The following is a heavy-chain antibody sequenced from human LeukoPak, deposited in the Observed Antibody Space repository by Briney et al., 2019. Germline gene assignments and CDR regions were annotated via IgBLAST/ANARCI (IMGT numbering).Heavy chain of an antibody. J-gene: IGHJ4*02. CDR1: GFTFNRYA. CDR3: AKGRGAIVVVVAARFLDY. Sequence: GGSLRLSCSASGFTFNRYAMSWVRPAPRKGLEGVSAISGCCGSTYYADSVKGRFTISRDNSKNTLYLQMNSLRAEDTAVYSCAKGRGAIVVVVAARFLDYWGQGTLVTVSS. D-gene: IGHD2-15*01. CDR2: ISGCCGST. V-gene: IGHV3-23*01.